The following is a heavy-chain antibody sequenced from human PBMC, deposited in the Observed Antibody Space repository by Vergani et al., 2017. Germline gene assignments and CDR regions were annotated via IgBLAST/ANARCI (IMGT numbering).Heavy chain of an antibody. CDR2: ISSSGSTI. D-gene: IGHD2-2*01. J-gene: IGHJ4*02. CDR3: ARDRGWNGVMVVPAAFDY. V-gene: IGHV3-48*03. Sequence: EVQLLESGGGLVQPGGSLRLSCAASGFTFSSYEMNWVRQAPGKGLEWVSYISSSGSTIYYADSVKGRFTISRDNAKNSLYLQMNSLRAEDTAVYYCARDRGWNGVMVVPAAFDYWGQGTLVTVSS. CDR1: GFTFSSYE.